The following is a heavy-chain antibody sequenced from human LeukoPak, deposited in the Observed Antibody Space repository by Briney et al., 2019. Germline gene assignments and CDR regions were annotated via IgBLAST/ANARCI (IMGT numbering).Heavy chain of an antibody. J-gene: IGHJ4*02. CDR1: GDSISSGIHY. V-gene: IGHV4-61*02. D-gene: IGHD3-10*01. Sequence: SETLSLTCTVSGDSISSGIHYWNWIRQPAGKGLEWIGRIYTSGSTNYNPSLKSRVTISVDTSKNQFSLKLSSVTAADTAVYYCARTKFGAAGDYWGQGTLVTVSS. CDR3: ARTKFGAAGDY. CDR2: IYTSGST.